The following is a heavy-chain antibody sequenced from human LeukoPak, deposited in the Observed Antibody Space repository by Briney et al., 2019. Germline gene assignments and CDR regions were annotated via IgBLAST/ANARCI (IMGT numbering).Heavy chain of an antibody. Sequence: KPGGSLRLSCAASGLTFSSYSFNWVRQAPGKGLEWVSSITPTSSYIYYADSVKGRFTISRDNAKSSLYLQMNSLRAEDTAVYYCARLRRNNDNSGYYYYYDYWGQGTLVTVSS. D-gene: IGHD3-22*01. CDR2: ITPTSSYI. CDR3: ARLRRNNDNSGYYYYYDY. J-gene: IGHJ4*02. CDR1: GLTFSSYS. V-gene: IGHV3-21*01.